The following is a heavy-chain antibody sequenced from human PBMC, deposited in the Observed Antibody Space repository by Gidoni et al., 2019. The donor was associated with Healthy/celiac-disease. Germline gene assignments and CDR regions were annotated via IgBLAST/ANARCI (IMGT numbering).Heavy chain of an antibody. J-gene: IGHJ4*02. CDR2: ISWNSGSI. CDR1: GFTFDDYA. D-gene: IGHD5-12*01. Sequence: EVQLVESGGGLVQPGRSLRLSCAASGFTFDDYAMHWVRQAPGKGLEWVSGISWNSGSIGYADSVKGRFTISRDNAKNSLYLQMNSLRAEDTALYYCAKGGDGYNLGYYFDYWGQGTLVTVSS. CDR3: AKGGDGYNLGYYFDY. V-gene: IGHV3-9*01.